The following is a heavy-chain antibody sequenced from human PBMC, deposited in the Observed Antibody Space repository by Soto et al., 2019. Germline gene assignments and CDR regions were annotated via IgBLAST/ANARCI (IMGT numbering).Heavy chain of an antibody. CDR3: ARDKTKDDAFDI. CDR1: GFTFSSYS. V-gene: IGHV3-48*01. Sequence: PGGSLRLSCAASGFTFSSYSMNWVRQAPGKGLEWVSYISSSSSTTYYADSVKGRFTISRDNSKNTLYLQMNSLRAEDTAVYYCARDKTKDDAFDIWGQGTMVTVSS. D-gene: IGHD1-7*01. J-gene: IGHJ3*02. CDR2: ISSSSSTT.